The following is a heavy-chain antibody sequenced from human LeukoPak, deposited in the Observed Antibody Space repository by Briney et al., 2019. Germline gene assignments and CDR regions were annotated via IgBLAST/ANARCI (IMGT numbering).Heavy chain of an antibody. D-gene: IGHD2-15*01. CDR2: INHSGST. CDR1: GGSFSGYY. CDR3: ARGHAHCSGGSCYSFCWSDP. V-gene: IGHV4-34*01. Sequence: PSETLSLTCAVYGGSFSGYYWSWIRQPPGKGLEWIGEINHSGSTNYNPSLKSRVTISVDTSKNQFSLKLSSVTAADTAVYYCARGHAHCSGGSCYSFCWSDPWGQGTLVTVSS. J-gene: IGHJ5*02.